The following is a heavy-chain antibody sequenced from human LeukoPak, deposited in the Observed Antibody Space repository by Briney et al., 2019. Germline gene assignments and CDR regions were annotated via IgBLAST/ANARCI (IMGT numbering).Heavy chain of an antibody. CDR2: INPSGGST. J-gene: IGHJ4*02. CDR3: VGGSGSRRWVDY. CDR1: GYTFTRYY. V-gene: IGHV1-46*01. D-gene: IGHD3-10*01. Sequence: GASVKVSCKASGYTFTRYYIHWVRQAPGQGLEWMGTINPSGGSTSYAQKFQGRLTVTRDMSTSTVYMELSSLGSEDTAVYYCVGGSGSRRWVDYWGQGTLVIVSS.